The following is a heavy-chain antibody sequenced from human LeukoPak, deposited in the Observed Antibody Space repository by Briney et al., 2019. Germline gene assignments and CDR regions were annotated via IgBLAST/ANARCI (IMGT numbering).Heavy chain of an antibody. Sequence: GGSLRLPCAASGLTFRSYGMSWLRHAPGKGLEWVTAISGSGGSTYSADSVKGRCTISRDNSKNTLYLQMNSLRAEDTAVYYCAKWDPVVPLDYWGQGTLVTVSS. CDR3: AKWDPVVPLDY. CDR2: ISGSGGST. D-gene: IGHD1-26*01. V-gene: IGHV3-23*01. J-gene: IGHJ4*02. CDR1: GLTFRSYG.